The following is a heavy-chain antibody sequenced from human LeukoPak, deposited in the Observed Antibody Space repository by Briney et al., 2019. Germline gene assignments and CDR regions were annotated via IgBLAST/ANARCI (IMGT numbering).Heavy chain of an antibody. J-gene: IGHJ3*02. CDR3: AKDRGRWLQFDAFDI. V-gene: IGHV3-43*01. D-gene: IGHD5-24*01. CDR2: ISWDGGST. Sequence: PGGSLRLSCAASGFTFYDYTMHWVRQAPGKGLEWVSLISWDGGSTYYADSVKGRFTISRDNSKNSLYLQMNSLRTEDTALYYCAKDRGRWLQFDAFDIWGQGTMVTVSS. CDR1: GFTFYDYT.